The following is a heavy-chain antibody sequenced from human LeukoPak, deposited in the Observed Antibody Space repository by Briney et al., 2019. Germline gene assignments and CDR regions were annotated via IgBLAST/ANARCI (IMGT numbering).Heavy chain of an antibody. CDR3: ARAFNGWFDY. CDR1: GGSISSGRYY. Sequence: SETLSLTCAVSGGSISSGRYYWSWIRQPAGKGLEWIGRIYTSGSTNYNPSLKSRVTISVDTSKNQFSLKLSSVTAADTAVYYCARAFNGWFDYWGQGTLVTVSS. V-gene: IGHV4-61*02. J-gene: IGHJ4*02. CDR2: IYTSGST. D-gene: IGHD5-24*01.